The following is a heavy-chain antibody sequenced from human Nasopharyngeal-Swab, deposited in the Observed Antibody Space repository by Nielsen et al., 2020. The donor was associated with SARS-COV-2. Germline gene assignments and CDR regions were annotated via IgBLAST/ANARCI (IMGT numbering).Heavy chain of an antibody. CDR2: ISYDGSNK. CDR3: ARDLAAAGARYYYYYGMDV. D-gene: IGHD6-13*01. V-gene: IGHV3-30*03. J-gene: IGHJ6*02. CDR1: GFTFSSYG. Sequence: GESLKISCAASGFTFSSYGMHWVRQAPGKGLEWVAVISYDGSNKYYADSVKGRFTISRDNSKNTLYLQMNSLRAEDTAVYYCARDLAAAGARYYYYYGMDVWGQGTTVTVSS.